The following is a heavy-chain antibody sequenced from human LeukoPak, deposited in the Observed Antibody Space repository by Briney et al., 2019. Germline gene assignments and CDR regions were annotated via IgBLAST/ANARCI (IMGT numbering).Heavy chain of an antibody. CDR3: AKDIGSNSRLLDY. Sequence: PGRSLRLSCAASRFTFDDYAMHWVRQAPGKGLEWVSGITWNSGSIGYADSVKGRFTISRDNAKNSLYLQMNSLRAEDTALYYCAKDIGSNSRLLDYWGQGTLVTVSS. CDR2: ITWNSGSI. CDR1: RFTFDDYA. D-gene: IGHD6-13*01. J-gene: IGHJ4*02. V-gene: IGHV3-9*01.